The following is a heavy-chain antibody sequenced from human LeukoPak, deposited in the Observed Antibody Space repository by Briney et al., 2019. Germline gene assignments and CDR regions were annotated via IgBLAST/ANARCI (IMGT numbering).Heavy chain of an antibody. CDR2: IIPIFGTA. Sequence: AASVKVSCKVSGYTFTDYYMHWVQQAPGQGLEWMGRIIPIFGTANYAQKFQGRVTITTDESTSTAYMELSSLRSEDTAVYYCARDMSIAARSVAFDIWGQGTMVTVSS. J-gene: IGHJ3*02. V-gene: IGHV1-69*05. CDR3: ARDMSIAARSVAFDI. D-gene: IGHD6-6*01. CDR1: GYTFTDYY.